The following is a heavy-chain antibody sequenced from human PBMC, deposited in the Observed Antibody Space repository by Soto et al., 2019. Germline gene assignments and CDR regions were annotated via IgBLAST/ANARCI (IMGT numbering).Heavy chain of an antibody. J-gene: IGHJ6*03. D-gene: IGHD2-2*01. CDR1: GYTFTSYG. Sequence: QVQLVQSGAEVKKPGASVKVSCKASGYTFTSYGISWVRQAPGQGLEWMGWISAYNGNTNYAQKLQGSVTMTTDTSTSTAYMELRSLRSDDTAVYYCARDRYCSSTSCSHYYYYYMDVWGKGTTVTVSS. CDR3: ARDRYCSSTSCSHYYYYYMDV. V-gene: IGHV1-18*01. CDR2: ISAYNGNT.